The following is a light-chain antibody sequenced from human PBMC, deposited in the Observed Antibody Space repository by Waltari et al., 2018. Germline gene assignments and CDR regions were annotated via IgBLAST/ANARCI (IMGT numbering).Light chain of an antibody. Sequence: QSALTQPASASGSPGQSITIPCTGTSRAVGGYNFASWYQQHPGKAPKLIIYDVSNRPSGVSNRFSGSKSGNTASLTISGLQAEDEADYYCSSYSSSSTYVVFGGGTKLTVL. CDR3: SSYSSSSTYVV. CDR1: SRAVGGYNF. CDR2: DVS. J-gene: IGLJ2*01. V-gene: IGLV2-14*03.